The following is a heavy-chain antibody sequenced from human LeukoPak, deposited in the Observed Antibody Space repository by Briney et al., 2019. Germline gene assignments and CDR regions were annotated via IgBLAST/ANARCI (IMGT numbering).Heavy chain of an antibody. V-gene: IGHV3-73*01. D-gene: IGHD6-19*01. CDR1: GFTFSGTT. CDR2: IRSKANSCAT. CDR3: AKPIAVADYCYFDY. Sequence: PGGSLRLSCAASGFTFSGTTMHWVRQASGEGLEWVGRIRSKANSCATAFGASVKGRFTISRDDSKNTAYLQMNSLRAEDTAVYYCAKPIAVADYCYFDYWSQGTLVTVSS. J-gene: IGHJ4*02.